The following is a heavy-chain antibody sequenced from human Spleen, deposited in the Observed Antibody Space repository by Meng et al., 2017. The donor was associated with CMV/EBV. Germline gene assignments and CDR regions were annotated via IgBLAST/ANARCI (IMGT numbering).Heavy chain of an antibody. CDR2: IYYSGST. Sequence: QLQLQESGPGLVKPPXTLSRTCTVSGGSISSSSYYWGWIRQPPGKGLEWIGSIYYSGSTYYNPSLKSRVTISVDTSKNQFSLKLSSVTAADTAVYYCARDAGATWFDPWGQGTLVTVSS. CDR1: GGSISSSSYY. V-gene: IGHV4-39*07. CDR3: ARDAGATWFDP. J-gene: IGHJ5*02. D-gene: IGHD1-26*01.